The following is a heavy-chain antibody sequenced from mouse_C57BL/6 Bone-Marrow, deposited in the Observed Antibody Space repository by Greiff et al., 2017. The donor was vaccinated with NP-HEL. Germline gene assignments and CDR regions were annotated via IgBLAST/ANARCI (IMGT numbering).Heavy chain of an antibody. D-gene: IGHD1-1*01. V-gene: IGHV7-3*01. CDR2: IRNKANGYTT. CDR3: ARSHYYGSSYPWYFDV. Sequence: EVMLVESGGGLVQPGGSLSLSCAASGFTFTDYYMSWVRQPPGKALEWLGFIRNKANGYTTEYSASVKGRFTNSRDNSQSILYLQMNALRAEDSATYYCARSHYYGSSYPWYFDVWGTGTTVTVSS. J-gene: IGHJ1*03. CDR1: GFTFTDYY.